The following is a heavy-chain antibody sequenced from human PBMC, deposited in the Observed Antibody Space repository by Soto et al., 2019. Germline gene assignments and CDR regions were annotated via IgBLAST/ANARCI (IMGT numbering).Heavy chain of an antibody. V-gene: IGHV4-59*01. Sequence: TQSLTCAVCGGSKSSYCWSWIQQTPGKGLEWIGYIYYSGSTNYNPSLKSRVTISTDTSKNQFSLKLSSVTAADTAVYYCARGQGLQGPYYFDYWGQGTLVTSPQ. CDR2: IYYSGST. D-gene: IGHD4-4*01. J-gene: IGHJ4*02. CDR3: ARGQGLQGPYYFDY. CDR1: GGSKSSYC.